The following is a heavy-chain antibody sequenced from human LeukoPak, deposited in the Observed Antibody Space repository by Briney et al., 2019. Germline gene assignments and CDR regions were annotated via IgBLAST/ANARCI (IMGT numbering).Heavy chain of an antibody. CDR1: GFTFARYS. CDR2: ISSSSSNI. Sequence: GGSLRLSCAASGFTFARYSMNWVRQAPGKGLEWVSSISSSSSNIYYADSVTGRFTISRDNAKNSLYLQMNSLRAEDTAVYYCVRAVEYYYDSSDFAVDYWAQGTLVTVSS. J-gene: IGHJ4*02. D-gene: IGHD3-22*01. CDR3: VRAVEYYYDSSDFAVDY. V-gene: IGHV3-21*01.